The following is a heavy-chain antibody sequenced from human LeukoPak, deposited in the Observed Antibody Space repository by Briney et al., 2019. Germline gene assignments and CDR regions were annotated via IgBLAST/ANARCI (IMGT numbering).Heavy chain of an antibody. CDR2: ISASSSAT. CDR1: QFSLGVFA. J-gene: IGHJ4*02. V-gene: IGHV3-48*01. Sequence: GGSLRLSCVASQFSLGVFATIWVRQAPGKGLEWISYISASSSATYYAESVKGRFTISRDNAEDSLYLQMNSLRVEDTAVYYCARGVGRVGGTFDLWGQGTLVTVSP. CDR3: ARGVGRVGGTFDL. D-gene: IGHD1-26*01.